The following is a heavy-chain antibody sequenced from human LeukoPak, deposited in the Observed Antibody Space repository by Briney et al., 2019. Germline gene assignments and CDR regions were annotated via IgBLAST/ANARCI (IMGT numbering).Heavy chain of an antibody. CDR2: ISDSGART. D-gene: IGHD6-25*01. V-gene: IGHV3-23*01. J-gene: IGHJ4*02. CDR1: GFTFSSYA. Sequence: GGSLRLSCVASGFTFSSYAMTWVRQAPGKGLEWVSTISDSGARTNYADSAKGRFTISRDNSMNTLYLQMNSLRADDTAVYYCASDYFLDYWGQGTLVTVSS. CDR3: ASDYFLDY.